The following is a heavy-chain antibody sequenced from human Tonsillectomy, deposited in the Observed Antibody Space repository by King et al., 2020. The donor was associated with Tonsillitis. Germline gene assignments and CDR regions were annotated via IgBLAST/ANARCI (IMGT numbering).Heavy chain of an antibody. CDR3: AKGGGGGIWGNYRVGAFDY. V-gene: IGHV3-30*02. Sequence: VQLVESGGGVVQPGGSLRLSCVASGFTFSSYDSHWVRQAPGKGLEWVAFIRYDGNYIYYADSVKGRFAISRDNSKNTLYLQMNSLRIEDTAVYYCAKGGGGGIWGNYRVGAFDYWGQGTLVTVSS. CDR2: IRYDGNYI. CDR1: GFTFSSYD. J-gene: IGHJ4*02. D-gene: IGHD3-16*02.